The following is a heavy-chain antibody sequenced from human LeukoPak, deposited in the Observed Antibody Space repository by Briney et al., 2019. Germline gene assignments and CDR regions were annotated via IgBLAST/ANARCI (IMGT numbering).Heavy chain of an antibody. CDR3: ARVSDTAAAAGNVPDY. CDR2: ISYDGSNK. J-gene: IGHJ4*02. D-gene: IGHD6-13*01. CDR1: GFTFSSYG. Sequence: GGSLRLSCAASGFTFSSYGMHWVRQAPGKGLEWVAVISYDGSNKYQIDSVKGRFTISRDNAKNSLYLQMNSLRAEDTAVYYCARVSDTAAAAGNVPDYWGQGTLVTVSS. V-gene: IGHV3-30*03.